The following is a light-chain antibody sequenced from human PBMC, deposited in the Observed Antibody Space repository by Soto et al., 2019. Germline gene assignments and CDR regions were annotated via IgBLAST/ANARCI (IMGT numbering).Light chain of an antibody. Sequence: EIVMTQSPATLSVSPGERATLSCRASQSVSSNLAWYQQKPGQAPRLLIYGASTRATGIPARFSGSGSGTEFTLTISSLQSEDVAVYYCQQYNNLFTFGPGTKVDIK. J-gene: IGKJ3*01. CDR1: QSVSSN. V-gene: IGKV3-15*01. CDR3: QQYNNLFT. CDR2: GAS.